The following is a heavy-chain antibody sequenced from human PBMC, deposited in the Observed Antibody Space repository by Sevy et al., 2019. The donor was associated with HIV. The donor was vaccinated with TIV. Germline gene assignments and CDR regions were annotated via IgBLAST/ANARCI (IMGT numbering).Heavy chain of an antibody. CDR1: GFTFSSYS. Sequence: GGSLRLSCAASGFTFSSYSMNWVRQAPGKGLEWVSSISSSSYIYYADSVKGRFTISRDNAKNSLYLQMNSLRAEDTAVYYCARDHNYYDSSGYLLGAFDIWGQGTMVTVSS. CDR2: ISSSSYI. CDR3: ARDHNYYDSSGYLLGAFDI. V-gene: IGHV3-21*01. D-gene: IGHD3-22*01. J-gene: IGHJ3*02.